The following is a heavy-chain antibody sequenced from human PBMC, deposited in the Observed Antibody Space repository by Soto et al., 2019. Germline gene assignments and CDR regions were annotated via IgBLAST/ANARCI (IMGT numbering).Heavy chain of an antibody. V-gene: IGHV5-51*01. CDR1: GYSFTSYW. J-gene: IGHJ6*02. CDR3: ARTAMANYYYYYGMDV. Sequence: LGESLKISCKGSGYSFTSYWIGWVRQMPGKGLEWMGIIYPGDSDTRYSPSFQGQVTISADKSISTAYLQWSSLKASDTAMYYCARTAMANYYYYYGMDVWGQGTTVTVSS. CDR2: IYPGDSDT. D-gene: IGHD5-18*01.